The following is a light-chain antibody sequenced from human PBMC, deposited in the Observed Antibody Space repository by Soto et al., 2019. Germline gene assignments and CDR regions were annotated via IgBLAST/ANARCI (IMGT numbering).Light chain of an antibody. CDR2: GAS. CDR3: QQYDNSPIT. V-gene: IGKV3-20*01. CDR1: QSISSSF. Sequence: EIVLTQSPGILSLSPGERASLSCGASQSISSSFLAWYQQKPGQAPRLLIYGASSRATGIPDRFSGTGSETDLTLTISRLEHEDFEVYYCQQYDNSPITLGQGTRLEIK. J-gene: IGKJ5*01.